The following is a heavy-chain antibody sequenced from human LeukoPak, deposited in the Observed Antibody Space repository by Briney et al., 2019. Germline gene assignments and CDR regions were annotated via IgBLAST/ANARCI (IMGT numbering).Heavy chain of an antibody. J-gene: IGHJ6*02. CDR1: GYTLTELS. Sequence: ASVKVSCKVSGYTLTELSMHWVRQAPGKGLEWMGGFDPEDGEPIYAQKFQGRVTITADKSTSTAYMELSSLRSEGTAVYYCARLCLEGSTSCYEDSGPYYYYGMDVWGQGTTVTVSS. CDR2: FDPEDGEP. CDR3: ARLCLEGSTSCYEDSGPYYYYGMDV. V-gene: IGHV1-24*01. D-gene: IGHD2-2*01.